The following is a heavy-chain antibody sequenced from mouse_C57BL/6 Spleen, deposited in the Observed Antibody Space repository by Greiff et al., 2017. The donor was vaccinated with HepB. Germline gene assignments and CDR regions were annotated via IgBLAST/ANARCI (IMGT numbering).Heavy chain of an antibody. CDR2: ISYDGSN. D-gene: IGHD1-1*01. CDR1: GYSITSGYY. Sequence: DVQLQESGPGLVKPSQSLSLTCSVTGYSITSGYYWNWIRQFPGNKLEWMGYISYDGSNNYNPSLKNRISITRDTSKNQFFLKLNSVTTEDTATYYCARITTVGNWYFDVWGTGTTVTVSS. V-gene: IGHV3-6*01. CDR3: ARITTVGNWYFDV. J-gene: IGHJ1*03.